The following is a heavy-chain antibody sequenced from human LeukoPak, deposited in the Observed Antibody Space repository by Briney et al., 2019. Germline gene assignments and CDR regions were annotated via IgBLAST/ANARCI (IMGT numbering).Heavy chain of an antibody. Sequence: SVKVSCKASGGTFSSYAISWVRQAPGQGLEWMGRIIPILGIANYAQKFQGRVTITADKSTSTAYMELSSLRSEDTAVYYCARPFGRTDHGAFDIWGQGTMVTLSS. CDR1: GGTFSSYA. J-gene: IGHJ3*02. CDR2: IIPILGIA. D-gene: IGHD3-10*01. CDR3: ARPFGRTDHGAFDI. V-gene: IGHV1-69*04.